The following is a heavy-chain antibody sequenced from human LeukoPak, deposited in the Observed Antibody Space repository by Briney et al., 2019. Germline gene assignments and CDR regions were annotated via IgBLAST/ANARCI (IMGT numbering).Heavy chain of an antibody. Sequence: SETLSLTCSVPDVSINSSDYYWGWIRQTPGKGLEWIASISYTGNTYHNPSLESRVLISVDTSKNQFSLRLTSVSAADTAVYYCVRQSFTRDYFGGYYWGRGTLVTVSS. CDR1: DVSINSSDYY. J-gene: IGHJ4*02. CDR2: ISYTGNT. CDR3: VRQSFTRDYFGGYY. V-gene: IGHV4-39*01. D-gene: IGHD2/OR15-2a*01.